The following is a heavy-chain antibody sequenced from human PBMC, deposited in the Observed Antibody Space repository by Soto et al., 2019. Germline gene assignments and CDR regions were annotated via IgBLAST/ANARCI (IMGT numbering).Heavy chain of an antibody. Sequence: QVQLQESGPGLVKPSQTLSLTCTVSGGSISSGGHYWTRIRQHPGKGLEWIGYMYDSGITYYNQSLKSRVTISVDTSKNQFSLELTSVTAADTAVYYCARAIIDCWSGFSYYCDFWGQGTLVTVSS. CDR3: ARAIIDCWSGFSYYCDF. J-gene: IGHJ4*02. D-gene: IGHD3-3*01. CDR1: GGSISSGGHY. CDR2: MYDSGIT. V-gene: IGHV4-31*03.